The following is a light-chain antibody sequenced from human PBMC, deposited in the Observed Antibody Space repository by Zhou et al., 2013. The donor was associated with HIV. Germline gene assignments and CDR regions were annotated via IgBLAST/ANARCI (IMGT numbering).Light chain of an antibody. CDR1: QSIGTY. CDR2: AAS. V-gene: IGKV1-39*01. CDR3: QQHYDYPSIT. J-gene: IGKJ5*01. Sequence: DIQMTQSPSSLSASVGDRVTITCRASQSIGTYLNWYQQRPGKAPKLLIFAASSLQSEVPSRFSGSGSGTEFNLTIDCLQSEDFATYYCQQHYDYPSITFGQGTRLEIK.